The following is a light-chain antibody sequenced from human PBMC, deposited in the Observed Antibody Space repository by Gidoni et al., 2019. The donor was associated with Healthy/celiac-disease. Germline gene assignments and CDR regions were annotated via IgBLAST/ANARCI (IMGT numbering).Light chain of an antibody. Sequence: DVQMTQSPSSLSASLGDRVTITCRASQSISSYLNWYQQKPGQAPKLLIYAASSWPSGVPSRFSGSGSGTDFTLTISSLQPEDFATYYCQQSYSSPRTFGQGTKVEIK. CDR3: QQSYSSPRT. CDR2: AAS. V-gene: IGKV1-39*01. CDR1: QSISSY. J-gene: IGKJ1*01.